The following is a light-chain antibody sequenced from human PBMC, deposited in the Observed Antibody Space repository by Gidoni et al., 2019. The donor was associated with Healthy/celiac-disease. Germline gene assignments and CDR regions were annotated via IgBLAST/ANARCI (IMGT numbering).Light chain of an antibody. CDR1: RSDVGGYNY. J-gene: IGLJ2*01. V-gene: IGLV2-8*01. CDR2: EVS. CDR3: SSYAGSNNVV. Sequence: QSALTQPPSASGSPGHSVTISCTRTRSDVGGYNYGSWYQQPPGKAPKLMIYEVSKRPSGVPDRFSGSKSGNTASLTVSGLQAEDEADYYCSSYAGSNNVVFGGGTKLTVL.